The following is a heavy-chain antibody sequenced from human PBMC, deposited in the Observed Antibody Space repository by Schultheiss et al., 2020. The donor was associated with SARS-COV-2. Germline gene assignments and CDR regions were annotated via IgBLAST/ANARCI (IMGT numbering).Heavy chain of an antibody. Sequence: GESLKISCKGSGYSFTSYWIGWVRQMPGKGLEWMGKTDPSDAYTNYSPSFQGHVTISADKSISTAYLQWSSLKASDTAMYYCARHNYYYDMDVWGQGTTVTVSS. CDR3: ARHNYYYDMDV. J-gene: IGHJ6*02. CDR1: GYSFTSYW. CDR2: TDPSDAYT. V-gene: IGHV5-10-1*01.